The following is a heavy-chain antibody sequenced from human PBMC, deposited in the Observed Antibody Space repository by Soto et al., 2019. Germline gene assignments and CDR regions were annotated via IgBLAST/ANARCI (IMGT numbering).Heavy chain of an antibody. CDR2: ISSNGVGT. D-gene: IGHD6-6*01. Sequence: EVQLVESWGGLAQPGGSLRLSCAASGFTLSGYAMDWVRQAPGKGLEYVSGISSNGVGTYSANSVQGRFTISRDNSKNTVYLQMGSLRPEDMAVYYCARRARPDFYYMDVWGKGTTVTVSS. CDR1: GFTLSGYA. J-gene: IGHJ6*03. V-gene: IGHV3-64*01. CDR3: ARRARPDFYYMDV.